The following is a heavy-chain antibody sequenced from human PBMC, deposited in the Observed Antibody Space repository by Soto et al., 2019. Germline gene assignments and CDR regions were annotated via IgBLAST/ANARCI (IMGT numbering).Heavy chain of an antibody. J-gene: IGHJ5*02. CDR2: IYYSGST. CDR1: GGSISSSSFH. CDR3: ARRERAAGTDWWFDP. V-gene: IGHV4-39*01. D-gene: IGHD6-13*01. Sequence: QLQLQESGPGLVKPSETLSLTCTVSGGSISSSSFHWGWIRQPPGKGLEWIGSIYYSGSTYYSPSLKSRVTISVNTSKNQYTLKLSSVTAADTAVYYCARRERAAGTDWWFDPWGQGTLVTVSS.